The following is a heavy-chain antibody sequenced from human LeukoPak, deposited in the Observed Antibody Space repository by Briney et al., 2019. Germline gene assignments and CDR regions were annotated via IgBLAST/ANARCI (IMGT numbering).Heavy chain of an antibody. V-gene: IGHV3-23*01. CDR1: GFTFSSYA. D-gene: IGHD6-6*01. Sequence: GGSLRLSCAASGFTFSSYAMSWVRQAPGKGLEWVSAIRGSGGSTYYADSVKGRFTISRDNSKNTLYLQMNSLRAEDTAVYYCAKQSIAAPRYYYYYMDVWGKGTTVTVSS. CDR3: AKQSIAAPRYYYYYMDV. CDR2: IRGSGGST. J-gene: IGHJ6*03.